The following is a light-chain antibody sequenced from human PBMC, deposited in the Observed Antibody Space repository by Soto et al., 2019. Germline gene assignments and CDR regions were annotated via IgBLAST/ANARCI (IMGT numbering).Light chain of an antibody. CDR3: QKFNAVPT. CDR1: QAISNY. V-gene: IGKV1-27*01. Sequence: DIQMTQSPSSLSASVGDRVTITCRASQAISNYLAWYQQKPGKVPTLLISAASTLQSGVPSRFSGSGSGTDFTLTISSLQHEDVATYYCQKFNAVPTFGGGTKVEL. J-gene: IGKJ4*01. CDR2: AAS.